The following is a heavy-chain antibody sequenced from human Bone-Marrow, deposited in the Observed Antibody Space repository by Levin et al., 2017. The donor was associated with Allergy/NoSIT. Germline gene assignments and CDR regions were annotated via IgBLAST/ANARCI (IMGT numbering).Heavy chain of an antibody. J-gene: IGHJ6*02. V-gene: IGHV3-7*01. CDR1: GFSFRSYW. CDR2: IKEDGSQK. CDR3: TRGYYGMDF. Sequence: PGGSLRLSCEVSGFSFRSYWMSWVRQAPGKGLEWVANIKEDGSQKYYADSVKGRITISRDNAKNSLFLQMNSLRADDTAVYYCTRGYYGMDFWGQGTTVTVSS.